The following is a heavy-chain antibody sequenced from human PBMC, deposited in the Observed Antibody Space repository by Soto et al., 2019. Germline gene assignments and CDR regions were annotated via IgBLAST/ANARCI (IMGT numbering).Heavy chain of an antibody. J-gene: IGHJ4*02. D-gene: IGHD6-19*01. V-gene: IGHV1-18*01. CDR3: ARGPYSSGGEKTPRNDY. CDR1: GYTFTSYG. Sequence: WASVKVSCKASGYTFTSYGISWVRQAPGQGLEWMGWISAYNGNTNYAQKLQGRVTMTTDTSTSTAYMELRSLRSDDTAVYYCARGPYSSGGEKTPRNDYWGQGTLVTVSS. CDR2: ISAYNGNT.